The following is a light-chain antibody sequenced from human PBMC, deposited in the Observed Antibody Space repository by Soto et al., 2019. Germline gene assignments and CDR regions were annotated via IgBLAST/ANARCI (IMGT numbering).Light chain of an antibody. Sequence: EIVLTQSPGTLSLSPGERATLSCRASQIVSSSYLAWYQQKPGQAPRLLISGASSRATGVPDRFSGSRSGTDFTLTISRLEPEDFVVYYCQQYGSSPLITFGQGTRLRL. J-gene: IGKJ5*01. CDR2: GAS. CDR3: QQYGSSPLIT. V-gene: IGKV3-20*01. CDR1: QIVSSSY.